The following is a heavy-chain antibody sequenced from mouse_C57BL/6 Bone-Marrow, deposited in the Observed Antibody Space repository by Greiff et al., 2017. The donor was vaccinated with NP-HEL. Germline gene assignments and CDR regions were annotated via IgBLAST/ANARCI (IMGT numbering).Heavy chain of an antibody. V-gene: IGHV1-72*01. CDR2: IDPNSGGT. CDR1: GYTFTSYW. Sequence: QVHVKQPGAELVKPGASVKLSCKASGYTFTSYWMHWVKQRPGRGLEWIGRIDPNSGGTKYNEKFKSKATLTVDKPSSTAYMQLSSLTSEDSAVYYCARSGDSSGYGRFAYWGQGTLVTVSA. J-gene: IGHJ3*01. D-gene: IGHD3-2*02. CDR3: ARSGDSSGYGRFAY.